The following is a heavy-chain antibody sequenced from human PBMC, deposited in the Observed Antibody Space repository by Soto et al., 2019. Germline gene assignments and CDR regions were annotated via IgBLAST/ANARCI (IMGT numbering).Heavy chain of an antibody. CDR3: ARGHRSSGKVFDS. CDR1: GFTFSNAW. Sequence: EVQLVESGGGLVKPGGSVRLSCAASGFTFSNAWMSWVRQAPGKGLEWVGRIKSKSAGGTTEYDAPVKDRFTISRDDSKNSLYLQMNSLKIEGTGVYYCARGHRSSGKVFDSWGQGTLVTVSS. CDR2: IKSKSAGGTT. J-gene: IGHJ4*02. V-gene: IGHV3-15*01. D-gene: IGHD3-22*01.